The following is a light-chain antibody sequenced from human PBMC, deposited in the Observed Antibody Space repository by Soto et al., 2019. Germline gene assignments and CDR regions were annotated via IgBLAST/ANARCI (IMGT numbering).Light chain of an antibody. CDR1: QSISSW. CDR2: DAS. V-gene: IGKV1-5*01. Sequence: DIQMTQSPSTLCASVGDRVTITCRASQSISSWLAWYQQRPGKAPNLLIFDASTLESGVPSRFSGSGSGTTFTLTISSLQSDDFATYYCQQYNSYPWTFGQGTKVDI. CDR3: QQYNSYPWT. J-gene: IGKJ1*01.